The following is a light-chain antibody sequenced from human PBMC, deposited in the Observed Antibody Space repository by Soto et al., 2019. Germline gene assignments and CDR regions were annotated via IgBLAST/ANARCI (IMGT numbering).Light chain of an antibody. V-gene: IGLV2-8*01. CDR2: EVT. J-gene: IGLJ2*01. CDR3: SSYSASNNFYFV. CDR1: SSDVGGYNY. Sequence: QSALTQPASASGSPGQSVTISCTGTSSDVGGYNYVSWYQQYPGRAPKLMIYEVTKRPSGVPDRFSGSKSGNTASLTVSGRLAAEEADYYCSSYSASNNFYFVFGGGTKVTVL.